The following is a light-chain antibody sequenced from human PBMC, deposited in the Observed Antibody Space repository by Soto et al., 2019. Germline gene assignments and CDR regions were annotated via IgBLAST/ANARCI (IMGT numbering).Light chain of an antibody. CDR2: GAS. Sequence: EIVMTQSPATLSVSPGERATLSCRASQSVNNNLAWHQQKPGQAPRLLIYGASTRATDSPARFSGSGSGTEFTLTLNRAQSPDIAVYYCLLYNKWPWTFGQGTQVEI. V-gene: IGKV3-15*01. CDR3: LLYNKWPWT. J-gene: IGKJ1*01. CDR1: QSVNNN.